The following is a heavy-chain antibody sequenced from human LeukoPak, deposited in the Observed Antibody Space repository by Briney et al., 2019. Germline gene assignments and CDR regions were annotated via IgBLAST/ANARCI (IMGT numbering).Heavy chain of an antibody. J-gene: IGHJ4*02. CDR1: GYSLSELS. CDR3: ATDVTGAAPYDC. V-gene: IGHV1-24*01. D-gene: IGHD2-21*02. Sequence: ASVKVSCKVSGYSLSELSIHWVRQAPGKGLEWMGGFDPEDDEPIYAQSLQGRVTMTEDTSTDTAYMELSGLTSDDAAVYYCATDVTGAAPYDCWGQGTLVTVS. CDR2: FDPEDDEP.